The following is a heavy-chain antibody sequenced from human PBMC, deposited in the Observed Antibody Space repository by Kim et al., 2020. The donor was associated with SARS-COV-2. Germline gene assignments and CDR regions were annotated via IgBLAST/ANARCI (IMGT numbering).Heavy chain of an antibody. D-gene: IGHD4-4*01. J-gene: IGHJ4*02. CDR3: ARAPSGVTTY. V-gene: IGHV3-7*03. CDR2: DK. Sequence: DKYYCASLRARFTLSRDTAKNSLYLQMNSLRAEDTAVYYCARAPSGVTTYWGQGTLVTVSS.